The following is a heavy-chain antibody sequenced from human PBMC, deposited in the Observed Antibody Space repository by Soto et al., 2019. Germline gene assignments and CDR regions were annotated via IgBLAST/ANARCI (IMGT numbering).Heavy chain of an antibody. CDR3: ARDRGYTNAYYFDY. J-gene: IGHJ4*02. D-gene: IGHD5-12*01. CDR1: GYTFTSYG. CDR2: ISAYNGNT. Sequence: LVKLSCKASGYTFTSYGISWVRQAPGQGLEWMGWISAYNGNTNYAQKLQGRVTMTTDTSTSTAYMELRSLRSDDTAVYYCARDRGYTNAYYFDYWGQGTLVTVSS. V-gene: IGHV1-18*01.